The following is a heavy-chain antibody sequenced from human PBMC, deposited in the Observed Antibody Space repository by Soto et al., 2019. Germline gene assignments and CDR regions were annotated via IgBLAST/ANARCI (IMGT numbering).Heavy chain of an antibody. D-gene: IGHD6-13*01. CDR3: AKAPQQQLVMYYFDY. J-gene: IGHJ4*02. CDR2: ISGSGGST. Sequence: GGSLRLSCAASGFTFSSYAMSWVRQAPGKGLEWVSAISGSGGSTYYADSVKGRFTISRDNSKNTLYLQMNSLRAEDTVVYYCAKAPQQQLVMYYFDYWGQGTLVTVSS. CDR1: GFTFSSYA. V-gene: IGHV3-23*01.